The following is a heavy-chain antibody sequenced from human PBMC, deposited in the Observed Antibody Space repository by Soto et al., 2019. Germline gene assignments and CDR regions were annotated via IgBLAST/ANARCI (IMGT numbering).Heavy chain of an antibody. V-gene: IGHV3-66*01. CDR3: VRDIAAPPAY. CDR1: GFTVSGNH. Sequence: GGSLRLSCAASGFTVSGNHMTWVRQAPGKGLEYVSVIYSGGSTFYADSVRGRFTISRDNSKNTLYLQMNSLRVEDTAVYYCVRDIAAPPAYWGQGTLVTVSS. J-gene: IGHJ4*02. CDR2: IYSGGST. D-gene: IGHD6-6*01.